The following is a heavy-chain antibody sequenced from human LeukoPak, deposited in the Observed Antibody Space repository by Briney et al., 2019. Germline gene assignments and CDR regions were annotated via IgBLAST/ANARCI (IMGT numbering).Heavy chain of an antibody. Sequence: SETLSLTCTVSGGSVSSYYWSWVRQPPGEGLEWIAYVYNSGSTNYNPSLKSRVTISLDRSKNQFSLKMNSVTAVDTAVYYCVRDWEGFNFDIWGQGTMVTVSS. V-gene: IGHV4-59*02. CDR2: VYNSGST. J-gene: IGHJ3*02. CDR3: VRDWEGFNFDI. D-gene: IGHD1-26*01. CDR1: GGSVSSYY.